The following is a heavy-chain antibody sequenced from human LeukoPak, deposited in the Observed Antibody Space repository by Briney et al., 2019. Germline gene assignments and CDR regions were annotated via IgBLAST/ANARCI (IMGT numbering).Heavy chain of an antibody. Sequence: GGSLRLSCAASGFTFSRYGIHWVRQGPGKGLEWVAFIKYDGTNKYYADSVKGRFTISRDNSESTLYLQMNSLRAEDTAVYYCARGDWGMYYFDYWGQGVLVTVSS. V-gene: IGHV3-30*02. CDR3: ARGDWGMYYFDY. D-gene: IGHD7-27*01. CDR2: IKYDGTNK. J-gene: IGHJ4*02. CDR1: GFTFSRYG.